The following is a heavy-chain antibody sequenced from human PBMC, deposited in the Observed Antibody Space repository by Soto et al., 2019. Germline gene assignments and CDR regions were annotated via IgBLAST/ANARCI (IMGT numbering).Heavy chain of an antibody. J-gene: IGHJ4*02. D-gene: IGHD3-10*01. V-gene: IGHV3-74*01. Sequence: EVQLVESGGGLVQPGGSLRLSCAASGFTFSSYWMHWVRQAPGKGLVWVSRINSDGSRTIYADSVKGRFSISRDNAENTLYLQMNSLRVEDTARYYCARGGDYGSGRVDYWGQGALVTVSS. CDR1: GFTFSSYW. CDR2: INSDGSRT. CDR3: ARGGDYGSGRVDY.